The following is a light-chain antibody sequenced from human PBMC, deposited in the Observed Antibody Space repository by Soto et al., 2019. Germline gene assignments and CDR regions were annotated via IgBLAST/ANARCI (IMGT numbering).Light chain of an antibody. CDR3: QQYNSYWT. CDR1: QSIGSW. Sequence: DSQMTQSPSSLSASVGDRVTIACRASQSIGSWLAWYQQRPGKAPILLIYDASNLQSGVPSRFSGGRSGTEFTLTISGLQPDDFATYYCQQYNSYWTFGPGTKVDIK. CDR2: DAS. J-gene: IGKJ1*01. V-gene: IGKV1-5*01.